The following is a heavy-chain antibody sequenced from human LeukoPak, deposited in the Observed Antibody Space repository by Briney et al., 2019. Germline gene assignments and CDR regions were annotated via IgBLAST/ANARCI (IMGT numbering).Heavy chain of an antibody. V-gene: IGHV5-51*01. J-gene: IGHJ4*02. CDR1: GYSFTSYW. CDR3: ARPHYYDSSGYYYGDDY. D-gene: IGHD3-22*01. CDR2: IYPGDSDT. Sequence: GESLKISCKSSGYSFTSYWIGWVRQMPGKGLEWMGIIYPGDSDTRYSPSFQGQVTISADKSISTAYLQWSSLKASDTAMYYCARPHYYDSSGYYYGDDYWGQGTLVTVSS.